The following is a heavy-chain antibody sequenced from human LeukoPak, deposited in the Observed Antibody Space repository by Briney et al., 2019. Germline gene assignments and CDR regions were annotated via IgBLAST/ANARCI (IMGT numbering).Heavy chain of an antibody. J-gene: IGHJ4*02. Sequence: SETLSLTCTVSGGSISSYYWSWIRQPPGKGLEWIGYIYYSGSTNYNPSLKSRVTISVDTSKNQFSLKLSSVTAADTAVYYCARDIGRFGTDYWGQGTLVTVSS. V-gene: IGHV4-59*12. CDR2: IYYSGST. CDR1: GGSISSYY. D-gene: IGHD3-10*01. CDR3: ARDIGRFGTDY.